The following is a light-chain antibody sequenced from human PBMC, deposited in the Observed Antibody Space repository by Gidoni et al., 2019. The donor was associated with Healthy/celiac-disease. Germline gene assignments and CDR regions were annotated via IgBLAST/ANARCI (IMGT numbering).Light chain of an antibody. J-gene: IGKJ1*01. Sequence: DIQMTQSTSTLSASVGDRVTSTCRASQSISSWWAWYQQKPGKAPKLLIYKASSLESGVPSRFSGSGSGTEFTLTISSLQPDSFATYYCQQYNSYSTFXQXTKVEIK. CDR2: KAS. V-gene: IGKV1-5*03. CDR3: QQYNSYST. CDR1: QSISSW.